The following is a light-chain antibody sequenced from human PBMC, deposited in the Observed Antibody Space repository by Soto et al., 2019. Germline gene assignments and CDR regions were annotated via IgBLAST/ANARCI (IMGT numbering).Light chain of an antibody. Sequence: QSALTQPASVSGSPGQSITISCTGTSSDVGSHDLVSWYQQHPGKAPKVMIYEVSNRPSGVSNRFSGSKSGNTASLTISGLQAEDEGDYYCCSDAGSSTWVFGGGTQLTVL. J-gene: IGLJ3*02. V-gene: IGLV2-23*02. CDR3: CSDAGSSTWV. CDR2: EVS. CDR1: SSDVGSHDL.